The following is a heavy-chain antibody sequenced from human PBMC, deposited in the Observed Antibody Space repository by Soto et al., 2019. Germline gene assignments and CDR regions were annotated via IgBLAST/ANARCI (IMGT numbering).Heavy chain of an antibody. J-gene: IGHJ6*02. V-gene: IGHV5-51*01. CDR2: IYPGDSDT. CDR1: GYSFTSYW. Sequence: GESLKISCKGSGYSFTSYWIGWVRQMPGKGLEWMGIIYPGDSDTRYSPSFQGQVTISADKSISTAYLQWSSLKASGTAMYYCARGPPYGSGSYARPYYYYGMDVWGQGTTVTVSS. CDR3: ARGPPYGSGSYARPYYYYGMDV. D-gene: IGHD3-10*01.